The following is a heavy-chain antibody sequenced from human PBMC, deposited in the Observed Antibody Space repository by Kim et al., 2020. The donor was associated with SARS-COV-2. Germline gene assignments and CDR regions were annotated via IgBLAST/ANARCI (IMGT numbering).Heavy chain of an antibody. CDR3: ARYGSGSYYLISYYYFDL. V-gene: IGHV3-23*01. CDR2: ISGSGGST. J-gene: IGHJ2*01. D-gene: IGHD3-10*01. CDR1: GFTFNTHD. Sequence: GGSLRLSCVVSGFTFNTHDMSWVRQRPGKGLEWVSGISGSGGSTYYADFVNDRFIISRDNSKTTLYLQMNSLTAEDTAVYYCARYGSGSYYLISYYYFDL.